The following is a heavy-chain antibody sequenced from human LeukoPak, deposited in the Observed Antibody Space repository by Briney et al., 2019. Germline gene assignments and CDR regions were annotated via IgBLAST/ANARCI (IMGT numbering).Heavy chain of an antibody. D-gene: IGHD1-26*01. J-gene: IGHJ3*02. CDR2: ISTSSSYI. CDR1: GFTFSSYS. V-gene: IGHV3-21*01. CDR3: ASTRIVGASLYAFDI. Sequence: GGSLRLSCAASGFTFSSYSMNWVRQAPGKGLEWVSSISTSSSYIYYADSVKGRFTISRDNAKKSLYLQMNSLRAEDTAVYYCASTRIVGASLYAFDIWGQGTMVTVSS.